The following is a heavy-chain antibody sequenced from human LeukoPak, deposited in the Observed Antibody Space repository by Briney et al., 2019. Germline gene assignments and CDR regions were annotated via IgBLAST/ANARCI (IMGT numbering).Heavy chain of an antibody. V-gene: IGHV4-59*01. Sequence: SETLSLTCTVSGGSISSYYWSWIRQPPGKGLEWIGYIYYSGSTNYNPSLKSRVTISVDTSKNQFSLKLSSVTAADTAVYYCARVVRGVIYPDYWGQGTLVTVSS. D-gene: IGHD3-10*01. CDR2: IYYSGST. CDR1: GGSISSYY. CDR3: ARVVRGVIYPDY. J-gene: IGHJ4*02.